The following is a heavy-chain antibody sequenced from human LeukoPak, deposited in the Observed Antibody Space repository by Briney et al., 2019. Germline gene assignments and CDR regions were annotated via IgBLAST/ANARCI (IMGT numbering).Heavy chain of an antibody. CDR1: GYTFTGYY. CDR2: INPNSGGT. D-gene: IGHD6-19*01. J-gene: IGHJ4*02. CDR3: ARVNARSPGIAVAGTDY. Sequence: ASVKVSCKASGYTFTGYYMHWVRQAPGQGLEWMGWINPNSGGTNYAQKFQGRVTMTRDTSISTAYMELSRLRSDGTAVYYCARVNARSPGIAVAGTDYWGQGTLVTVSS. V-gene: IGHV1-2*02.